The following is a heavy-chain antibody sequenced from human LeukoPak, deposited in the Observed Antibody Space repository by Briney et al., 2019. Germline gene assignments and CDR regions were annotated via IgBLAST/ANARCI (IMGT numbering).Heavy chain of an antibody. J-gene: IGHJ6*02. D-gene: IGHD4-17*01. CDR2: ISASGAYI. CDR1: GVTFSNDG. V-gene: IGHV3-21*01. CDR3: ARANIDYGDFIYYYYGMDV. Sequence: GGSLRLSCVASGVTFSNDGVDWVRQAPGQGLEWVSSISASGAYIWYADSVKGRFTISRDNSKNTLYLQMNSLRAEDAAVYYCARANIDYGDFIYYYYGMDVWGQGTTVTVSS.